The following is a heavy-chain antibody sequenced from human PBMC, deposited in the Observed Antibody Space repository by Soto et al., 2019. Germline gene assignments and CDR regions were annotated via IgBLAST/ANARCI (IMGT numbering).Heavy chain of an antibody. Sequence: PSEALSLTCTVSGGSISSYYWSWIRQPPGKGLEWIGYIYYSGSTNYNPSLKSRVTISVDTSKNQFSLKLSSVTAADTAVYYCAGKPITIFAVALAIWGQGTLVTVSS. CDR2: IYYSGST. D-gene: IGHD3-3*01. J-gene: IGHJ4*02. CDR1: GGSISSYY. CDR3: AGKPITIFAVALAI. V-gene: IGHV4-59*08.